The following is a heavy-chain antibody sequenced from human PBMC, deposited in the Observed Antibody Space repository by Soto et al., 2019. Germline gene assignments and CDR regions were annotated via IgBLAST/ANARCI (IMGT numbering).Heavy chain of an antibody. D-gene: IGHD2-15*01. V-gene: IGHV4-59*01. CDR2: MFHGGTT. CDR1: GSITGYY. CDR3: ARERKGFGYIEF. Sequence: SETLSLTCTVSGSITGYYWSWVRQPPGKRLEWIGYMFHGGTTKYNPSLQSRVTLSLDTAKNQFSLSLTSVTAADTALYYCARERKGFGYIEFWGQGALVTVSS. J-gene: IGHJ4*02.